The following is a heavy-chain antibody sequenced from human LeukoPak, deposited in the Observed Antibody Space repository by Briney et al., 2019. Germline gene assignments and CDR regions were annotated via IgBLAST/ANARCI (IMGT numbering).Heavy chain of an antibody. Sequence: SEALSLTCTVAGGSISSYYWSWIRQPPGKGLEWIGHIYYSGSTNYNPSLKSRVTISVDTSKNQFSLKLSSVTAADTAVYYCARHGYSYDYWGQGTLVTVSS. CDR3: ARHGYSYDY. V-gene: IGHV4-59*08. D-gene: IGHD5-18*01. CDR2: IYYSGST. J-gene: IGHJ4*02. CDR1: GGSISSYY.